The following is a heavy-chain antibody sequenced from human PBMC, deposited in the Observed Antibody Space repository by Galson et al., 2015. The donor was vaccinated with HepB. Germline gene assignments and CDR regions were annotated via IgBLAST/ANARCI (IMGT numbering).Heavy chain of an antibody. D-gene: IGHD1-26*01. J-gene: IGHJ4*02. CDR3: ATPGLRRSYRLYFDY. V-gene: IGHV1-24*01. CDR2: FDPEDGET. CDR1: RYTLTELS. Sequence: SVKVSCKVSRYTLTELSMHWVRQAPGKGLEWMGGFDPEDGETIYAQKFQGRVTMTEDTSTDTAYMELSSLRSEDTAVYYCATPGLRRSYRLYFDYWGQGTLVTVSS.